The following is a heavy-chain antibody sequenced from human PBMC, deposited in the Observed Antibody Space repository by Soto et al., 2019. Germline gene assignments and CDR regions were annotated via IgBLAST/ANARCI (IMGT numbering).Heavy chain of an antibody. CDR3: ARGDYAFWGGYARPYYYYGRGV. D-gene: IGHD3-3*01. CDR1: GYTFTSYD. Sequence: QVQLVQSGAEVKKPGASVKVSCKASGYTFTSYDINWVRQATGQGLEWMGWMNPNSGNTGYAQKFQGRVTITRNTSISTACMELSSLRSEVTAVYYCARGDYAFWGGYARPYYYYGRGVCGRGTTVIVSS. V-gene: IGHV1-8*01. J-gene: IGHJ6*01. CDR2: MNPNSGNT.